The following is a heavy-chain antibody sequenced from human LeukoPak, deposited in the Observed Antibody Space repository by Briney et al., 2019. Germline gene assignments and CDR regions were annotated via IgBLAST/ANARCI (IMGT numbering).Heavy chain of an antibody. Sequence: GASVKVSCKASGGTFSSYAISWVRQAPGQGLEWMGGIIPIFGTANYAQKFQGRVTITADESTSTAYMELSSLRSEDTAVYYCALRGLDGYFDYWGQGTLVTVSS. CDR1: GGTFSSYA. CDR3: ALRGLDGYFDY. J-gene: IGHJ4*02. V-gene: IGHV1-69*13. D-gene: IGHD3-16*01. CDR2: IIPIFGTA.